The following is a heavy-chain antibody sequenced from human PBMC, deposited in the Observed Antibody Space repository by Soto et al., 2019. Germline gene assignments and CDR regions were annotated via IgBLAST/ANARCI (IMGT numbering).Heavy chain of an antibody. V-gene: IGHV3-30-3*01. CDR2: ISYDGSNK. CDR3: ARELVTVAGTNGIDV. Sequence: QVQLVESGGGVVQPGRSLRLSCAASGFTFSSYAMHWVRQAPGKGLEWVAVISYDGSNKYYADSVKGRFTISRDNSKNTLYLKMNSLRAEDTAVYYCARELVTVAGTNGIDVWGQGTTVTVSS. J-gene: IGHJ6*02. D-gene: IGHD6-19*01. CDR1: GFTFSSYA.